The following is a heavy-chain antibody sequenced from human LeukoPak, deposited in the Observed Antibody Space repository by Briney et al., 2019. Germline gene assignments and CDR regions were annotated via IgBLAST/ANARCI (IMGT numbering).Heavy chain of an antibody. CDR3: ARHYTAMADNWFDP. D-gene: IGHD5-18*01. V-gene: IGHV4-59*08. Sequence: ETLSLTCTVSGGSISSYYWSWIRQPPGKGLEWIGYIYYSGSTNYNPSLKSRVTISVDTSKNQFSLRLSSVTAADTAVYYCARHYTAMADNWFDPWGQGTLVTVSS. CDR2: IYYSGST. CDR1: GGSISSYY. J-gene: IGHJ5*02.